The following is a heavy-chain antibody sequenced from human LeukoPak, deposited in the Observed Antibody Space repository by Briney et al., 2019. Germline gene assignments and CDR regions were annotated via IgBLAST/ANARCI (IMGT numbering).Heavy chain of an antibody. D-gene: IGHD2-15*01. Sequence: GGSLRLSCAASGFTFSSYEMIWVRQAPGKGLEWVSYISTRGNTVYYADSVKGRFTISRDNAKNSLYLQMDSLRAEDTGLYYCARDVAAAASHLDYWGQGTLVTVSS. CDR1: GFTFSSYE. CDR3: ARDVAAAASHLDY. V-gene: IGHV3-48*03. CDR2: ISTRGNTV. J-gene: IGHJ4*02.